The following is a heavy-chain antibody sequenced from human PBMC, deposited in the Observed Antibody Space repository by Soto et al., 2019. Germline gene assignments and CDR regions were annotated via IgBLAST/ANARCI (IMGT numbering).Heavy chain of an antibody. Sequence: LRLSCAASGFTFDDYTMHWVRQAPGKGLEWVSLISWDGGSTYYADSVKGRFTISRDNSKNSLYLQMNSLRTEDTALYYCAKDSCSGGSCYYPDYWGQGTLVTVSS. J-gene: IGHJ4*02. D-gene: IGHD2-15*01. CDR2: ISWDGGST. CDR3: AKDSCSGGSCYYPDY. V-gene: IGHV3-43*01. CDR1: GFTFDDYT.